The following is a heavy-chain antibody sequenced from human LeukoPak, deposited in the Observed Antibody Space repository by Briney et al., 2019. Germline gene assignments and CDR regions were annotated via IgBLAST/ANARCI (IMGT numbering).Heavy chain of an antibody. Sequence: PGGSLRLSCAASGFTFHDYAMSWVRQAPGKGLEWVSSFTGSGRSTYYADSVKGRFTISRDDAKNTLYLQMDSLRVEDTAIYYCAKDYFDSIDYWGQGVLVIVSS. CDR1: GFTFHDYA. CDR2: FTGSGRST. CDR3: AKDYFDSIDY. D-gene: IGHD3-9*01. V-gene: IGHV3-23*01. J-gene: IGHJ4*02.